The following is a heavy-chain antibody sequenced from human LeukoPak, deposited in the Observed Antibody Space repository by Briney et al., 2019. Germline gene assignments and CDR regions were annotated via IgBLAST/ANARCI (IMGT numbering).Heavy chain of an antibody. J-gene: IGHJ4*02. V-gene: IGHV3-21*01. Sequence: TGGSLRLSCAASRFTFSSYSMNWVRQAPGKEREWVSSISSSSSYIYYADSVKGRFTISRDNAKNSLYLQMNSLRAEDTAVYYCAREIRSWYAAVDYWGQGTLVTVSS. CDR3: AREIRSWYAAVDY. D-gene: IGHD6-13*01. CDR1: RFTFSSYS. CDR2: ISSSSSYI.